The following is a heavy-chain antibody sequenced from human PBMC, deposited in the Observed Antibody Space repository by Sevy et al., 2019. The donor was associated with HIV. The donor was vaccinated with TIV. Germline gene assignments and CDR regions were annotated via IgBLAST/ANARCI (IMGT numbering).Heavy chain of an antibody. D-gene: IGHD3-10*01. V-gene: IGHV4-61*01. CDR2: IYYSGST. CDR1: GGSVSSGSYY. Sequence: SETLSLTCTVSGGSVSSGSYYWSWIRQPPGKGLEWIGYIYYSGSTNYNPSLKSRVTISVDTSKNQFSLKLSSVTAADTAVYYWARGHTMVRGEGVAFDIWGQGTMVTVSS. CDR3: ARGHTMVRGEGVAFDI. J-gene: IGHJ3*02.